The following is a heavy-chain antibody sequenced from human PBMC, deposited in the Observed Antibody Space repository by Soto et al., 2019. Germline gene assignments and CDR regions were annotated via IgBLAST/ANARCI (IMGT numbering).Heavy chain of an antibody. J-gene: IGHJ4*02. CDR3: AREPLT. CDR2: IYYSGST. V-gene: IGHV4-31*03. CDR1: GVSISSGGYY. Sequence: QVQLQESGPGLVKPSQTLSLTCTVSGVSISSGGYYWSGIRQHPGKGLEWIGYIYYSGSTYYNPSLQSRVTISVDTSKNQFSLKLSSVTAADTAVYYCAREPLTWGQGTLVTVSS.